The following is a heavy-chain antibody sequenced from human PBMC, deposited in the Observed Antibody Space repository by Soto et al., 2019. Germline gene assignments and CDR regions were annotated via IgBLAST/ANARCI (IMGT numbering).Heavy chain of an antibody. Sequence: QVQLVQSGAEVKKPGASVNVSCKASGYHFTVYDMHWVRQAPGQGLEWMGWINPKSGCTMYPQKFQGRVTMTWDTSISTAYMALTRLRSDDTAVYYCARDLAKGGGSAGFDYWGQGTLVTVSS. D-gene: IGHD1-26*01. CDR2: INPKSGCT. CDR3: ARDLAKGGGSAGFDY. CDR1: GYHFTVYD. J-gene: IGHJ4*02. V-gene: IGHV1-2*02.